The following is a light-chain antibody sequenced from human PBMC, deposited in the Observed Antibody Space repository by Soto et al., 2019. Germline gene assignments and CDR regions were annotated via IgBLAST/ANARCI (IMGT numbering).Light chain of an antibody. J-gene: IGLJ2*01. CDR2: ANS. V-gene: IGLV1-40*01. CDR3: QSYDSSLSVV. Sequence: QSVLTPPPSVSGAPGQRVTISCTGSRSNIGAGYDVHWYQQLPGTAPKVLIYANSNRPSGVPDRFSGSKSGTSASLAITGLQAEDEADYYCQSYDSSLSVVFGGGTKVTVL. CDR1: RSNIGAGYD.